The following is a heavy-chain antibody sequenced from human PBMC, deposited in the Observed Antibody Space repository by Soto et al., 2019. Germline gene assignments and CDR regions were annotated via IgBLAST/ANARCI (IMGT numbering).Heavy chain of an antibody. CDR1: GSTFSSYW. CDR3: ARSGDSSSWYRYYHYGMDV. J-gene: IGHJ6*02. V-gene: IGHV3-74*01. D-gene: IGHD6-13*01. Sequence: TGGSLRLSCAASGSTFSSYWMHWVRQAPGKGLVWVSRINSDGSSTSYADSVKGRFTISRDNAKNTLYLQMNSLRAEDTAVYYCARSGDSSSWYRYYHYGMDVWGQGTTVTVSS. CDR2: INSDGSST.